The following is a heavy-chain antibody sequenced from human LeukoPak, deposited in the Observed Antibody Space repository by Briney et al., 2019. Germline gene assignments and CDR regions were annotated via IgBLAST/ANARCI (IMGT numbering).Heavy chain of an antibody. V-gene: IGHV4-61*02. CDR3: AREHPCGTCDAFDI. Sequence: KPSQTLSLTCTVSGGSISSGSYYWSWIRQPAGKGLEWIGRIYTSGSTNYNPSLKSRVTISVDTSKNQFSLKLSSVTAADTAVYYCAREHPCGTCDAFDIWGQGTMVTVSS. D-gene: IGHD1-26*01. CDR1: GGSISSGSYY. CDR2: IYTSGST. J-gene: IGHJ3*02.